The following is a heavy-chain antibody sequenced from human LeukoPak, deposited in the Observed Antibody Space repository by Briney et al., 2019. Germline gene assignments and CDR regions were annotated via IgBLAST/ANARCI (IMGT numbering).Heavy chain of an antibody. CDR3: AKSPNLHGLRQMLDY. J-gene: IGHJ4*02. D-gene: IGHD4-17*01. CDR1: GFTFSSYG. Sequence: GGSLRLPCAASGFTFSSYGMHWVRQAPGKGLEWVAVISYDGSNKYYADSVKGRFTISRDNSKNTLYLQMNSLRAEDTAVYYCAKSPNLHGLRQMLDYWGQGTLVTVSS. CDR2: ISYDGSNK. V-gene: IGHV3-30*18.